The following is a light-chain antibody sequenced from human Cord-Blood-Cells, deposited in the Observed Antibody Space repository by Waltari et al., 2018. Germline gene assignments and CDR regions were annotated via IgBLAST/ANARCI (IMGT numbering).Light chain of an antibody. CDR3: AAWDDSLNGWV. CDR2: DDD. V-gene: IGLV1-36*01. J-gene: IGLJ3*02. Sequence: QSVLTQPPSVSEAPRQRVTISCSGSSSNIGNNAVNWYQQLPGKAPKLLIYDDDLLPTWVSERVSCSKSGPSASLAISGLESEDEPDYYCAAWDDSLNGWVFGGGTKLTVL. CDR1: SSNIGNNA.